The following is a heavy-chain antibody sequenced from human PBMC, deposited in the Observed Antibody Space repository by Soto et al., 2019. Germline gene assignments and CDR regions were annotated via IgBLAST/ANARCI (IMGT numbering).Heavy chain of an antibody. CDR1: GFTFSSYG. Sequence: GESLKISCAASGFTFSSYGMHWVRQAPGKGLEWVAVISYDGSNKYYADSVKGRFTISRDNSKNTLYLQMNSLRAEDTAVYYCAKDYHRGRLVRIDYWGQGTLVTVSS. J-gene: IGHJ4*02. CDR3: AKDYHRGRLVRIDY. D-gene: IGHD3-10*01. V-gene: IGHV3-30*18. CDR2: ISYDGSNK.